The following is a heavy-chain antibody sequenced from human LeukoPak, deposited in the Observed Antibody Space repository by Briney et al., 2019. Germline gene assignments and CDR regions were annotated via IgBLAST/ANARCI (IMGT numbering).Heavy chain of an antibody. CDR2: ISYDGSNK. CDR3: AKDVLRAMIVVVAIDY. CDR1: GFTFSSYG. J-gene: IGHJ4*02. V-gene: IGHV3-30*18. Sequence: QPGGSLRLSCAASGFTFSSYGMHWVRQAPGKGLEWVAVISYDGSNKYYADSVKGRFTISRDNSKNTLYLQMNSLRAEDTAVYYCAKDVLRAMIVVVAIDYWGQGTLVTVSS. D-gene: IGHD3-22*01.